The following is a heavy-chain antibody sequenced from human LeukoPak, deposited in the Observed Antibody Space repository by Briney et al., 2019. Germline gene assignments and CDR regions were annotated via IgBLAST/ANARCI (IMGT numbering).Heavy chain of an antibody. Sequence: ASVKVSCKASGYTFTSYYMHWVRQAPGQGLERMGIINPSGGSTSYAQKFQGRVTMTRDTSTSTVYMELSSLRSEDTAVYYCARERRGVIIKWDFDYWGQGTLVTVSS. J-gene: IGHJ4*02. CDR1: GYTFTSYY. CDR3: ARERRGVIIKWDFDY. V-gene: IGHV1-46*03. CDR2: INPSGGST. D-gene: IGHD3-10*01.